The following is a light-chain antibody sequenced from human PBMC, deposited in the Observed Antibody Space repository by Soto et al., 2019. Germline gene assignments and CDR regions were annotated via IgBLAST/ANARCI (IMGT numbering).Light chain of an antibody. V-gene: IGLV2-23*01. CDR2: EGS. CDR3: CSYAGSSTPNYV. CDR1: SSDVGSYNL. J-gene: IGLJ1*01. Sequence: QSVLTQPASVSGSPGQSITISCTGTSSDVGSYNLVSWYQQHPGKAPKLMIYEGSKRPSGVSNRFSGSKSGNTASLTISGLQDEDEADYYCCSYAGSSTPNYVLGTGTKVTVL.